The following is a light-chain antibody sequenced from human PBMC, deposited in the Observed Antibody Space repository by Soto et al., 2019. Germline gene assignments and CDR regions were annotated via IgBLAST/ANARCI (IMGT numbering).Light chain of an antibody. V-gene: IGKV3-15*01. Sequence: EIVMTQSPGTVSVFPGETVTLSCRASQSVSGYLDWFHQKPGQAPRLLLLRIFTRAIGVPARFSGSGSETEFTLTISGLQSEDSGVYYCLQHYSWPWTFGQGTKVEIK. CDR1: QSVSGY. CDR3: LQHYSWPWT. CDR2: RIF. J-gene: IGKJ1*01.